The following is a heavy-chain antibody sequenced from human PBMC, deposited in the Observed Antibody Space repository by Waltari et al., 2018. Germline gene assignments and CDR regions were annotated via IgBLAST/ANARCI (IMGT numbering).Heavy chain of an antibody. CDR1: GYTFTRYD. D-gene: IGHD3-16*02. CDR2: MNPTSGNT. J-gene: IGHJ4*02. CDR3: ARSMGIWGSYRYTVLGY. V-gene: IGHV1-8*01. Sequence: QVQLVQSGAEVKKPGASVKVSCKASGYTFTRYDINCVRQATGQGLEGMGWMNPTSGNTAYAQKFPGRVPMTRNTSLSTAYMELSSLRSEDTAVYYCARSMGIWGSYRYTVLGYWGQGTLVTVSS.